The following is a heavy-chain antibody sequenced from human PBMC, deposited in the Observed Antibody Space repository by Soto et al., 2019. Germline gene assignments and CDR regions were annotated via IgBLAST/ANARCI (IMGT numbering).Heavy chain of an antibody. Sequence: ASVKVSCKASGYIFTDYYMHCVRQAPGQRLEWMGWINAGNGNTKYSQKFQGRVTITRDTSASTAYMELSSLRSEDTAVYYCARGYSSSWYLDYWGQGTLVTVSS. CDR3: ARGYSSSWYLDY. CDR1: GYIFTDYY. J-gene: IGHJ4*02. CDR2: INAGNGNT. D-gene: IGHD6-13*01. V-gene: IGHV1-3*01.